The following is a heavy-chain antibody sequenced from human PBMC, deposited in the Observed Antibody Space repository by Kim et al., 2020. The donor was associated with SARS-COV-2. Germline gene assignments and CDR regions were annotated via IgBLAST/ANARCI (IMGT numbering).Heavy chain of an antibody. CDR3: AKPPFRLSGASAAFDL. V-gene: IGHV3-9*01. J-gene: IGHJ3*01. Sequence: GGSLRLSCVASGFSFGDYGMHWVRQVPGKGLEWVAGIGWSGVSVGYADSVKGRFTISRDNAKNSLYVQLNSLNPEDTAVYYCAKPPFRLSGASAAFDLSG. CDR2: IGWSGVSV. CDR1: GFSFGDYG.